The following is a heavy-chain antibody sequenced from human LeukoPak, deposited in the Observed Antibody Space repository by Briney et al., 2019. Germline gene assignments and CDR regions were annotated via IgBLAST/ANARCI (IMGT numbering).Heavy chain of an antibody. D-gene: IGHD3-22*01. V-gene: IGHV3-7*01. CDR3: ASSYFDNSLHAYDI. CDR2: IKQDGSEM. Sequence: GESLRLSCAASGFTFSTYTMDWVRQAPGKGLEWVANIKQDGSEMYYVDSVKGRFTISRDNTKNSLFLHMSSLRAEDTAVYFCASSYFDNSLHAYDIWGQGTMVTVSS. CDR1: GFTFSTYT. J-gene: IGHJ3*02.